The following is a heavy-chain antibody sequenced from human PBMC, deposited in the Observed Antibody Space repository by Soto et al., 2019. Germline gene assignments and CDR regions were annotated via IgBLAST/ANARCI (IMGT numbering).Heavy chain of an antibody. CDR1: GGTFSSYA. D-gene: IGHD4-17*01. Sequence: QVQLVQSGAEGKKPGSSVKVSCKASGGTFSSYAISWVRQAPGQGLEWMGGIIPIFGTANYAQKFQGRVTITADESTSTAYMELSSLRSEDTAVYYCARGRPTTVTTSYYYYGMDVWGQGTTVTVSS. V-gene: IGHV1-69*01. CDR2: IIPIFGTA. CDR3: ARGRPTTVTTSYYYYGMDV. J-gene: IGHJ6*02.